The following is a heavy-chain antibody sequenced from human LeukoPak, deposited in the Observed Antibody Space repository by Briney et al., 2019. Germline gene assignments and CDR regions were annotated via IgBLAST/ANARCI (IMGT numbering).Heavy chain of an antibody. CDR2: IYYSGST. CDR1: GGSISSYY. V-gene: IGHV4-59*08. CDR3: ARHGGTTVTTNHYFDY. D-gene: IGHD4-17*01. J-gene: IGHJ4*02. Sequence: PSETLSLTCTVSGGSISSYYWSWIRQPPGKGLEWIGYIYYSGSTNYNPSLKSRVTISVDTSKNQFSLKLSSVTAADTAVYYCARHGGTTVTTNHYFDYWGQGTLATVSS.